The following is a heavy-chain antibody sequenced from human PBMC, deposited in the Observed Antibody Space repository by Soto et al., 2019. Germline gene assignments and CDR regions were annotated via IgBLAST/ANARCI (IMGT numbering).Heavy chain of an antibody. CDR3: ARNGVYYYYAMDV. J-gene: IGHJ6*02. D-gene: IGHD2-8*01. CDR2: ISSDGNNK. CDR1: GFTFSSYS. Sequence: QVQLVESGGGVVQPGRSLRLSCVASGFTFSSYSVHWVRQAPGKGLEWVAIISSDGNNKWYADSVKGRFTISRDNSNNTLYLQMNSLRPEDAAVYYCARNGVYYYYAMDVWGQGTTVTVSS. V-gene: IGHV3-30*03.